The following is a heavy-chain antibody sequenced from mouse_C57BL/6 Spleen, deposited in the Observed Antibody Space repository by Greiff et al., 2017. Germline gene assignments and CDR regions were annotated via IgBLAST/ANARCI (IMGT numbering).Heavy chain of an antibody. D-gene: IGHD3-2*02. J-gene: IGHJ2*01. CDR2: ISSGGSYT. Sequence: EVKLQESGGDLVKPGGSLKLSCAASGFTFSSYGMSWVRQTPDRRLEWVATISSGGSYTYYPDSVKGRVTISRDNAKNTLYLQMSSLKAEDTAMYYCASTAQATSFDYWGQGTTLTVSS. V-gene: IGHV5-6*01. CDR3: ASTAQATSFDY. CDR1: GFTFSSYG.